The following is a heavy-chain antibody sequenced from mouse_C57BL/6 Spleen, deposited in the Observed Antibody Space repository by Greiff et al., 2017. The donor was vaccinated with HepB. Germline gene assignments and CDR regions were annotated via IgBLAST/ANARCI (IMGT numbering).Heavy chain of an antibody. Sequence: QVQLQQPGAELVKPGASVKLSCKASGYTFTSYWMQWVKQRPGQGLEWIGEIDPSDSYTNYNQKFKGKATLTVDTSSSPAYMQLSSLTSEDSAVYYCAREGSGYGGFFAYWGQGTLVTVSA. CDR1: GYTFTSYW. CDR2: IDPSDSYT. J-gene: IGHJ3*01. D-gene: IGHD3-2*02. V-gene: IGHV1-50*01. CDR3: AREGSGYGGFFAY.